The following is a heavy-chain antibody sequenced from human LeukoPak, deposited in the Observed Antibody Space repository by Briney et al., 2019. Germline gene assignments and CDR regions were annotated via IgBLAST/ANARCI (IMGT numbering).Heavy chain of an antibody. Sequence: SETLSLTCTVSGGSISSGGYYWSWIRQHPGKGLEWIGYIYYSGSTYYNPSLKSRVTISVDTSKNQFSLKLNSVTAADTAVYYCARVGGTNFYYYGLDVWGQGTTVTVSS. CDR3: ARVGGTNFYYYGLDV. CDR2: IYYSGST. J-gene: IGHJ6*02. V-gene: IGHV4-61*08. CDR1: GGSISSGGYY. D-gene: IGHD3-3*01.